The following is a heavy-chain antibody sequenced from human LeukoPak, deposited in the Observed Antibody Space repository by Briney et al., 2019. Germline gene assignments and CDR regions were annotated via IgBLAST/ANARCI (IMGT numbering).Heavy chain of an antibody. D-gene: IGHD3-10*01. CDR3: ARSGPYYYHYLDV. CDR1: GYSLTNGYY. J-gene: IGHJ6*03. Sequence: SETLSLTCTVSGYSLTNGYYWVWIRQPPGKGLEWIGAVYHSGTTYYNPSLRSRVATSVDTSKNQFSLKLSSVTAADTAVYFCARSGPYYYHYLDVWGRGTTVIVSS. CDR2: VYHSGTT. V-gene: IGHV4-38-2*02.